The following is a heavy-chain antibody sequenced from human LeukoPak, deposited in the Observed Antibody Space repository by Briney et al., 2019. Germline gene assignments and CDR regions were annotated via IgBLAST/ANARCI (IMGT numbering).Heavy chain of an antibody. CDR1: GSTFSDYY. D-gene: IGHD4-17*01. Sequence: GGSLRLSCAASGSTFSDYYMSWIRQAPGKGLEWVSYISSSSSYTNYADSVKGRFTISRDNAKNSLYLQMNSLRAEDTAVYYCARDVAYGDSSYYFDYWGQGTLVTVSS. J-gene: IGHJ4*02. CDR3: ARDVAYGDSSYYFDY. V-gene: IGHV3-11*06. CDR2: ISSSSSYT.